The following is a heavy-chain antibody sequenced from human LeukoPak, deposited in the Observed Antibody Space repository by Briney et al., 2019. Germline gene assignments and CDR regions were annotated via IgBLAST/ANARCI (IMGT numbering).Heavy chain of an antibody. CDR3: AKRYSGYDTECFDY. V-gene: IGHV3-23*01. CDR2: ISGSGGST. CDR1: GFTFSSYA. Sequence: PGGSLRLSCAASGFTFSSYAMGWVRQAPGKGLEWVSAISGSGGSTYYADSVKGRFTISRDNSKNTLYLQMNSLRAEDTAVYYCAKRYSGYDTECFDYWGQGTLVTVSS. D-gene: IGHD5-12*01. J-gene: IGHJ4*02.